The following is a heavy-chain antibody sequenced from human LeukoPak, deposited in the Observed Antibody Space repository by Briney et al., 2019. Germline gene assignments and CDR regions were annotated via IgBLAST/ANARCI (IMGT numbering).Heavy chain of an antibody. J-gene: IGHJ4*02. V-gene: IGHV3-7*01. CDR1: GFTFSSYW. D-gene: IGHD3-10*01. CDR3: ARDKLLWFGELMMYYFDS. Sequence: GGSLRLSCAASGFTFSSYWMSWVRQAPGKGLEWVANIKQDGSEKYYVDSVKGRFTISRDNAKNSLYLQMNSLRAEDTAVYYCARDKLLWFGELMMYYFDSWGQGALVTVSS. CDR2: IKQDGSEK.